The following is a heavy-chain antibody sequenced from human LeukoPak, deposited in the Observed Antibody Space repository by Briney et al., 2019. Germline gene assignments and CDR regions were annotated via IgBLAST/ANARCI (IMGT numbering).Heavy chain of an antibody. D-gene: IGHD3-22*01. Sequence: ASVKVSCKASGYTFTSYYMHWVRQAPGQGLEWMGIINPSGGSTSYAQKFQGRVTMTRDTSTSTVYMELSSLRSEDTAVYYCARVSLFDYDSSGYYSEFDYWGQGTLVPVSS. CDR3: ARVSLFDYDSSGYYSEFDY. CDR2: INPSGGST. V-gene: IGHV1-46*01. J-gene: IGHJ4*02. CDR1: GYTFTSYY.